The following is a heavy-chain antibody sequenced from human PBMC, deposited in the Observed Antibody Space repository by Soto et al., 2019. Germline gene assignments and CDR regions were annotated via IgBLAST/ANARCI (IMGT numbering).Heavy chain of an antibody. CDR2: INPNGGDT. J-gene: IGHJ4*02. V-gene: IGHV1-46*01. Sequence: ASVKVSCKASGYTFTYYHVHWVRQAPGQGLEWMGIINPNGGDTTYAQKFQGRVTMTRDTSTSTVCMEVSSLRSEDTALYYCARVHYSYGLPFYLDHWGQGTLVTVSS. D-gene: IGHD5-18*01. CDR1: GYTFTYYH. CDR3: ARVHYSYGLPFYLDH.